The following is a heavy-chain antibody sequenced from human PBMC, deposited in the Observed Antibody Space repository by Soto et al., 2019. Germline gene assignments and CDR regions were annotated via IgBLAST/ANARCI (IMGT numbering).Heavy chain of an antibody. CDR1: GFAFSYYG. J-gene: IGHJ4*02. D-gene: IGHD3-10*01. CDR3: ASGDGQNGHDTRFDY. Sequence: QMQLVESGGGVVQPGRSLRVSCATSGFAFSYYGIHWVRQAPGKGLEWVADISHDGKDKWYADSVKGRFTISRDNSDNTLYLQMNGLRKEDTGVFFCASGDGQNGHDTRFDYWGQGTLVTVSS. V-gene: IGHV3-30*03. CDR2: ISHDGKDK.